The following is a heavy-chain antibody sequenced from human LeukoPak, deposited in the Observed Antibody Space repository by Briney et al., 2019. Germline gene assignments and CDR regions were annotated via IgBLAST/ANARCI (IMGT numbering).Heavy chain of an antibody. CDR3: AKGTDDSSGYYYLSYYFDY. CDR2: ISWDSGSI. CDR1: GFTFDDYA. Sequence: GGSLRLXCAASGFTFDDYAMHWVRQAPGKGLEWVSGISWDSGSIGYADSVKGRFTISRDNAKNSLYLQMNSLRAEDMALYYCAKGTDDSSGYYYLSYYFDYWGQGTLVTVSS. J-gene: IGHJ4*02. D-gene: IGHD3-22*01. V-gene: IGHV3-9*03.